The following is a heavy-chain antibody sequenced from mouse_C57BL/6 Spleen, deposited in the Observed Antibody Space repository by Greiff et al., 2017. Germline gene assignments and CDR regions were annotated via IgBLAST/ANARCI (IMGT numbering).Heavy chain of an antibody. D-gene: IGHD2-2*01. Sequence: QVQLKQSGAELVRPGASVTLSCKASGYTFAAYEMHWVKQTPVHGLEWIGAIDPETGGTASNQKFKGKAILTADKSSSTAYMELRSLTSKDSAVYYCTRWGGVTTPFAYWGQGTLVTVSA. V-gene: IGHV1-15*01. J-gene: IGHJ3*01. CDR2: IDPETGGT. CDR3: TRWGGVTTPFAY. CDR1: GYTFAAYE.